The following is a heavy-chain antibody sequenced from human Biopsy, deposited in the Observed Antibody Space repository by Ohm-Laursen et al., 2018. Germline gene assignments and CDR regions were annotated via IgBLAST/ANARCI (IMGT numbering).Heavy chain of an antibody. J-gene: IGHJ4*02. Sequence: SLRLSCAASGFTFCDYYMSWIRQAPGTGQEWLSYICGCGVTKMYADSSKGRFTVSRDNAKNSLYLEMNNLTVEDTAVYYCATDGAGSYNENWGQGTLVSVSS. V-gene: IGHV3-11*01. D-gene: IGHD3-10*01. CDR3: ATDGAGSYNEN. CDR2: ICGCGVTK. CDR1: GFTFCDYY.